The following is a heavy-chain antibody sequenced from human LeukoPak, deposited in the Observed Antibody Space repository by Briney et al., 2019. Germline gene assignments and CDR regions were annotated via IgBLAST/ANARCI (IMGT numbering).Heavy chain of an antibody. CDR1: EFTFTTYW. D-gene: IGHD3-10*01. CDR2: IKPDGSEK. J-gene: IGHJ6*02. Sequence: GGPLRLSCVASEFTFTTYWMTWVRQAPGKGLEWVANIKPDGSEKYYVDSVKGRFTISRDNAKKSLYLQVNSLRAEDTAVYYCTRDRRYGGMDVWGQGTTVTVSS. V-gene: IGHV3-7*01. CDR3: TRDRRYGGMDV.